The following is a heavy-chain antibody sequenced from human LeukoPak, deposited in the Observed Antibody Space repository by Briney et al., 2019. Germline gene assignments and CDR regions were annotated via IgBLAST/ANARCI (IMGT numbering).Heavy chain of an antibody. CDR3: ARVYNWNDGFDP. D-gene: IGHD1-20*01. CDR1: GYTLTELS. CDR2: FDPEDGET. V-gene: IGHV1-24*01. J-gene: IGHJ5*02. Sequence: ASVKVSCKVSGYTLTELSMHWVRQAPGKGLEWMGGFDPEDGETIYAQKFQGRVTMTEDTSTDTAYMELSSLRSEDTAVYYCARVYNWNDGFDPWGQGTLVTVSS.